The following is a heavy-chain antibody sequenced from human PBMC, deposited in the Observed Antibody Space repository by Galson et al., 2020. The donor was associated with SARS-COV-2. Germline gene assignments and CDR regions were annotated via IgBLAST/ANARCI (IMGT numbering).Heavy chain of an antibody. Sequence: SETLSLTCTVSRGSITTYYWTWIRQPPGKGLEWIGNIYYSGSTNYNPSLKSRVTISVDTSKNQFSLKLTSVTAADTAVYYCARDAYSGSDYYYGMDVWGQGTTVTVSS. CDR1: RGSITTYY. D-gene: IGHD3-10*01. J-gene: IGHJ6*02. CDR3: ARDAYSGSDYYYGMDV. V-gene: IGHV4-59*01. CDR2: IYYSGST.